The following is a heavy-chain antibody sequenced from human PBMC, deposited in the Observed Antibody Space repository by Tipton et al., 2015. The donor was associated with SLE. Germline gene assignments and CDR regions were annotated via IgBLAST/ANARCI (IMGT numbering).Heavy chain of an antibody. Sequence: TLSLTCTVSGGSISGTNYYWTWIRQPAGKGLEWVGHIYYSGTTYYNPSLKSRVTISLDTSKNQFSLDLTSVTAADTAVYFCARDRHDFWGRELSQEINWFDPWGQGTLVIVS. J-gene: IGHJ5*02. D-gene: IGHD3-3*01. CDR2: IYYSGTT. CDR3: ARDRHDFWGRELSQEINWFDP. V-gene: IGHV4-61*09. CDR1: GGSISGTNYY.